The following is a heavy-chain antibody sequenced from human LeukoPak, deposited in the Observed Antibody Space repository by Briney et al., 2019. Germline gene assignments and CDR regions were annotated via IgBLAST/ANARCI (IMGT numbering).Heavy chain of an antibody. CDR3: AKDDFTGYKPGVFDY. J-gene: IGHJ4*02. V-gene: IGHV3-21*04. CDR1: GFTFSSYS. CDR2: ISSSSYI. Sequence: PGGSLRLSCAASGFTFSSYSMNWVRQAPGKGLEWVSSISSSSYIYYADSVKGRFTISRDNAKNSLYLQMNSLRAEDTALYYCAKDDFTGYKPGVFDYWGQGTLVTVSS. D-gene: IGHD3-3*01.